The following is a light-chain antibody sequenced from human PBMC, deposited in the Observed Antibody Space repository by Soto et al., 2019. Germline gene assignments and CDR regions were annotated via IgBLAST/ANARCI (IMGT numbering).Light chain of an antibody. Sequence: EIVLTQSPGTLSLSPGERATLSCRASQSVNSGYLAWYQQKPGQAPRLLIYGASSWATGIPDRFSGSGSGTDFTLTISRLEPEDFAVYYCLQYGDSPFTFGPGTKVDIK. CDR1: QSVNSGY. V-gene: IGKV3-20*01. CDR3: LQYGDSPFT. CDR2: GAS. J-gene: IGKJ3*01.